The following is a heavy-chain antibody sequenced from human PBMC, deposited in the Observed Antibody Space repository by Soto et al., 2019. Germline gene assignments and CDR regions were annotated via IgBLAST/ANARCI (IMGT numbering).Heavy chain of an antibody. V-gene: IGHV3-49*03. D-gene: IGHD3-10*01. CDR3: TRAGLLWFGEIAAPPIIPSNYYGMDV. CDR2: IRSKAYGGTT. J-gene: IGHJ6*02. CDR1: GFTFGDYA. Sequence: GGSLRLSCTASGFTFGDYAMSWFRQAPGKGLEWVGFIRSKAYGGTTEYAASVKGRFTISRDDSKSIAYLQMNSLKTEDTAVYYCTRAGLLWFGEIAAPPIIPSNYYGMDVWGQGTTVTVSS.